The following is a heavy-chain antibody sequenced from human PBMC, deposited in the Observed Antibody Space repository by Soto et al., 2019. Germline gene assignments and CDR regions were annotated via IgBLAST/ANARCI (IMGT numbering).Heavy chain of an antibody. V-gene: IGHV4-39*02. CDR3: ARLAYSGYLQT. J-gene: IGHJ1*01. Sequence: PSETLSLTCDVSGDSNSTRSYYWGWIRQPPGKGLEWIASIYYSGATYYNPSLQSRVTISVDTSNNRFSLTLSSLTAADTAVYFCARLAYSGYLQTWGQGSLVTVSS. D-gene: IGHD1-26*01. CDR1: GDSNSTRSYY. CDR2: IYYSGAT.